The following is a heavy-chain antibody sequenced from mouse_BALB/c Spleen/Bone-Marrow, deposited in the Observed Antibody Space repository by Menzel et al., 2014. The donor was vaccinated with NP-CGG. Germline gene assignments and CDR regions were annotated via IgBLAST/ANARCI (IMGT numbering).Heavy chain of an antibody. D-gene: IGHD1-2*01. J-gene: IGHJ3*01. CDR3: ARRYDYGYGPFAY. CDR1: GFTFSNYT. CDR2: ISNGGGTT. Sequence: EVMLVKSGGGLVQPGGSLKLSCAASGFTFSNYTMSWIRQTPEKRLEWVAYISNGGGTTYYPDTVKGRFTISRDNAKNTLYLQMSSLKSEDTAMYYCARRYDYGYGPFAYWGQGTLVTVSA. V-gene: IGHV5-12-2*01.